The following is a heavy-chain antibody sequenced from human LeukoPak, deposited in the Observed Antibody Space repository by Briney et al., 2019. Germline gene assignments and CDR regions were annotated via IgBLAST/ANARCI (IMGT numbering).Heavy chain of an antibody. CDR3: ARGQTIVGATGDF. D-gene: IGHD1-26*01. J-gene: IGHJ4*02. V-gene: IGHV4-34*01. CDR2: INHSGST. Sequence: SETLSLTCTVSGGSISIGGYYWSWIRQPPGKGLEWIGEINHSGSTNYNPSLKSRVTISVDTSKNQFSLKLSSVTAADTAVYYCARGQTIVGATGDFWGQGTLVTVSS. CDR1: GGSISIGGYY.